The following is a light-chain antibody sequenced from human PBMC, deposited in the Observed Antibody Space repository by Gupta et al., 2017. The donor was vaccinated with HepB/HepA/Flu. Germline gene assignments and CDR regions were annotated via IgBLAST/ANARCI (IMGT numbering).Light chain of an antibody. V-gene: IGKV1-5*03. CDR1: QSISSW. CDR3: QQYNSYRT. Sequence: EIQITQSPPTLSASVGDRVPITCRASQSISSWLAWYQQKPGKAPKLLIYKASSLESGVPSRFSGSGSGTEFTLTISSLQPDDFATYYCQQYNSYRTFGQGTKVEIK. CDR2: KAS. J-gene: IGKJ1*01.